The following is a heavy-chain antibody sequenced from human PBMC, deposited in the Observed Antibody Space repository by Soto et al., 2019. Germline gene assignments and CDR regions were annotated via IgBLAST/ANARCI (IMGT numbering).Heavy chain of an antibody. CDR2: ISYDASHT. CDR3: AKSSGKYYPESRVMDV. Sequence: QVQVVESGGGVDQPGRSLRLSCAASGFTFNTCAMHWVRQAPGKGLEWVALISYDASHTDYADSVKGRFTISRDSSDNTLSLIMNSLRPEDTAVYYCAKSSGKYYPESRVMDVWGQGITVTVSS. J-gene: IGHJ6*02. V-gene: IGHV3-30*18. D-gene: IGHD1-26*01. CDR1: GFTFNTCA.